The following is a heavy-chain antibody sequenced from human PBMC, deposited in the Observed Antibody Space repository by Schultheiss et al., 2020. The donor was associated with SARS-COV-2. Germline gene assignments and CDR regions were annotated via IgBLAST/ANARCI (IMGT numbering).Heavy chain of an antibody. CDR2: IYYSGST. CDR1: GGSISSNY. Sequence: GSLRLSCTVSGGSISSNYWSWIRQPPGKGLEWIGYIYYSGSTNYNPSLKSRVTISVDTSKNQFSLKLSSVTAADTAVYYCARLGAAAVGFQHWGQGTLVTVSS. V-gene: IGHV4-59*08. J-gene: IGHJ1*01. D-gene: IGHD6-13*01. CDR3: ARLGAAAVGFQH.